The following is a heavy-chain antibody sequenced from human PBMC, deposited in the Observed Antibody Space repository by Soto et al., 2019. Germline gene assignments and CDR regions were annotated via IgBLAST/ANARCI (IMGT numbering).Heavy chain of an antibody. CDR2: INHSGST. D-gene: IGHD6-19*01. CDR1: GGSFSGYY. V-gene: IGHV4-34*01. Sequence: SETLSLTCAVYGGSFSGYYWSWIRQPPGKGLEWIGEINHSGSTNYNPSLKSRVTISVDTSKNQFSLRLRSVTAADTSVYYCARHLKAVAAAMAYWGQGIPVTVSS. J-gene: IGHJ4*02. CDR3: ARHLKAVAAAMAY.